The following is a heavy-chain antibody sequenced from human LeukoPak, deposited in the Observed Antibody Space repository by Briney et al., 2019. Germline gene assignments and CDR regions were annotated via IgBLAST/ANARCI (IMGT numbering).Heavy chain of an antibody. CDR3: ARYMAAVSYYFDY. D-gene: IGHD6-13*01. V-gene: IGHV1-69*06. Sequence: GASVKVSCKASVGTFISYAISWVRQAPAQGLEWMGGIIPIFGTANYAQKFQGRVTITADKSTSTAYMELSSLRSEDTAVYYCARYMAAVSYYFDYWGQGTLVTVSS. CDR1: VGTFISYA. CDR2: IIPIFGTA. J-gene: IGHJ4*02.